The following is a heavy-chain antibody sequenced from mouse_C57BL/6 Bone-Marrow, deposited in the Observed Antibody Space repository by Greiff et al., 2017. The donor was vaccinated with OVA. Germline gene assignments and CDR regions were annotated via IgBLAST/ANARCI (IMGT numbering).Heavy chain of an antibody. CDR3: TTRGLPYAMDY. CDR2: IDPENGDT. J-gene: IGHJ4*01. Sequence: EVKVVESGAELVRPGASVKLSCTASGFNIKDDYMHWVKQRPEQGLEWIGWIDPENGDTEYASKFQGKATITADTSSNTAYLQRSSLTSEDTAVYYCTTRGLPYAMDYWGQGTSVTVSS. CDR1: GFNIKDDY. V-gene: IGHV14-4*01. D-gene: IGHD5-5*01.